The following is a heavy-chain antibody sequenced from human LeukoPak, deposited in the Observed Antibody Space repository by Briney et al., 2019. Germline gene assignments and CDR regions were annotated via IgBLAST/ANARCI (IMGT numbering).Heavy chain of an antibody. D-gene: IGHD5-12*01. CDR2: VNSDGTGT. V-gene: IGHV3-74*01. J-gene: IGHJ6*03. CDR1: GFTFSSYW. Sequence: GGSLRLSCAASGFTFSSYWMHWVRPAPGKGLVWVSRVNSDGTGTTYADSVEGRFTISRDNAKNTVYLQMNSLRAEDTAIHYCIRTLIVATSPYMDVWGKGTTVTVSS. CDR3: IRTLIVATSPYMDV.